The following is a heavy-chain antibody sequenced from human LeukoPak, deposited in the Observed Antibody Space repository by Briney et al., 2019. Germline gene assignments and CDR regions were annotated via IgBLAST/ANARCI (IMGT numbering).Heavy chain of an antibody. Sequence: ASVKVSCKASGYTFTNYDINWVRQATGQGLEWMGYMNPNSGSSAYAQKFQGRVTITTDDSISTAYMELSGLRSEDTALYYCAREGLDYWGQGTLVTVSS. CDR2: MNPNSGSS. V-gene: IGHV1-8*01. CDR1: GYTFTNYD. CDR3: AREGLDY. J-gene: IGHJ4*02.